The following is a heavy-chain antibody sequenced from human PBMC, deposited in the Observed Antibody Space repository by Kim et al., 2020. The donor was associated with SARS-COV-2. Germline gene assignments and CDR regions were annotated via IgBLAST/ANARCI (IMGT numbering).Heavy chain of an antibody. D-gene: IGHD6-13*01. CDR3: AKVLLDSNTWYIIDY. J-gene: IGHJ4*02. V-gene: IGHV3-30*18. CDR1: GFTFNTYG. Sequence: GGSLRLSCVASGFTFNTYGMHWVRQAPGKGLEWVAVISYDGGNEYYVDSVKGRFTISRDNSKNTLYLQMNSLRAEDTALYYCAKVLLDSNTWYIIDYWGQGTLVTVSS. CDR2: ISYDGGNE.